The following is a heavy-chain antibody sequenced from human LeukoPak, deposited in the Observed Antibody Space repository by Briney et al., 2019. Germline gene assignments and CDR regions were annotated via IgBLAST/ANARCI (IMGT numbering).Heavy chain of an antibody. CDR2: IRQDGSEG. Sequence: GGSLRLSCAASGFTFTNYWMSWVRQAPGKGLEWVANIRQDGSEGFYVDSVKGRFTISRDNVRNSLYLQMNTLRAEDTAVYYCAKAMLGYCSGGSCYDYDYWGQGTLVTVSS. D-gene: IGHD2-15*01. J-gene: IGHJ4*02. CDR3: AKAMLGYCSGGSCYDYDY. V-gene: IGHV3-7*03. CDR1: GFTFTNYW.